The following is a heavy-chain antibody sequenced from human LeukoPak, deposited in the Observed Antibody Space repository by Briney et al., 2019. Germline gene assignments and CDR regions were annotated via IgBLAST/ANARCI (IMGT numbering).Heavy chain of an antibody. Sequence: PGGSLRLSCAASGFTFSSYGMHWVRQAPGKGLEWVAFIRYDGSNKYYADSVKGRFTISRDNSKNTLYLQMNSLRAEDTAVYYCAKDPMTYYDFWSGYHRWYFDYWGQGTLVTVSS. V-gene: IGHV3-30*02. CDR2: IRYDGSNK. CDR1: GFTFSSYG. D-gene: IGHD3-3*01. CDR3: AKDPMTYYDFWSGYHRWYFDY. J-gene: IGHJ4*02.